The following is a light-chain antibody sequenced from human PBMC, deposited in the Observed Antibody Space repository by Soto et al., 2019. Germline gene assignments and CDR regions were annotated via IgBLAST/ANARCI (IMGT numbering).Light chain of an antibody. CDR2: GNS. Sequence: QSVLTQPPSVSGAPGQRVTISCTGSSSNIGAGYDVHWYQQLPGTAPKLLIYGNSNRPSGVPDRFSGSKSGTSASLAITGLQAEDEADYYCQSYDSSVSGFYVVFGGGTKVTVL. J-gene: IGLJ2*01. CDR1: SSNIGAGYD. CDR3: QSYDSSVSGFYVV. V-gene: IGLV1-40*01.